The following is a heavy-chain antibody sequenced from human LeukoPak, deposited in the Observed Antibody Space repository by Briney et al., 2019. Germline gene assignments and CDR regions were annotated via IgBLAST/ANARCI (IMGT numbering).Heavy chain of an antibody. CDR3: AREGYFDWLSISFDY. Sequence: ASVKVSCKASGYTFTSYYMHWVRQAPGQGLEWMGIIYPSGGSTSYAQKFQGRVTMTRDTSTSTVYMELSSLRSEDTAVYYCAREGYFDWLSISFDYWGQGTLVTVSS. D-gene: IGHD3-9*01. V-gene: IGHV1-46*01. CDR2: IYPSGGST. J-gene: IGHJ4*02. CDR1: GYTFTSYY.